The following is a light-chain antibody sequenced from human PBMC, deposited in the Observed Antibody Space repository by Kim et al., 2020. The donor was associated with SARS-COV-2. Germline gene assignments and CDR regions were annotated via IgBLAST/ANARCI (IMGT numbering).Light chain of an antibody. V-gene: IGKV1-5*03. J-gene: IGKJ2*01. CDR2: MTS. Sequence: DIQMTQSPSTLSANVGDRVIITCRASQSLDDWLAWYQHKPGKAPKLLIYMTSSLESGVPSRFSGSGFGTEFTLTINSLQPDDFATYYCQQYRYYSYTFGPGTKLEI. CDR1: QSLDDW. CDR3: QQYRYYSYT.